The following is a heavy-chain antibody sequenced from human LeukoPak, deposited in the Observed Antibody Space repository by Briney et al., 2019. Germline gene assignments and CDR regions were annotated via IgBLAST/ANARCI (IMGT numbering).Heavy chain of an antibody. CDR3: AKDHLITMVRGGGIDY. CDR2: IRYDGSNK. D-gene: IGHD3-10*01. V-gene: IGHV3-30*02. Sequence: PGGSLRLSCAASGFSFNSYGMHWVRQAPGKGLEWVAFIRYDGSNKYYADSVKGRFTISRDNSKNTLYLQMNSLRAEDTAVYYCAKDHLITMVRGGGIDYWGQGTLVTVSS. CDR1: GFSFNSYG. J-gene: IGHJ4*02.